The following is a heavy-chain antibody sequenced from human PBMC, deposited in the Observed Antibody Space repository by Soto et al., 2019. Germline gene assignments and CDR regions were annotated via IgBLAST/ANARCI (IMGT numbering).Heavy chain of an antibody. D-gene: IGHD6-13*01. Sequence: GGSLRLSCAASGFTFSSYAMSWVRQAPGKGLEWVSAIRGSGGSTYYADSVKGRFTISGDNSKNTLYLKMNSLRAEDTAVYYCARRRKKYSSSWTQYFDYWGQGTLVTVSS. CDR3: ARRRKKYSSSWTQYFDY. J-gene: IGHJ4*02. CDR1: GFTFSSYA. V-gene: IGHV3-23*01. CDR2: IRGSGGST.